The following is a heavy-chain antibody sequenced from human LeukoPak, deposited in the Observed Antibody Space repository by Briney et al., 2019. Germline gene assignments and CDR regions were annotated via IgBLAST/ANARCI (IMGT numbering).Heavy chain of an antibody. J-gene: IGHJ5*02. CDR2: IYYSGST. Sequence: KSSETLSLTCTVSGGSISSYYWSWIRQPPGKGLEWIGYIYYSGSTNYNPSLKSRVTISVDTSKNQFSLKLSSVTAADTAVYYCARRAVVVAAEDWFDPWGQGTLVTVSS. CDR3: ARRAVVVAAEDWFDP. D-gene: IGHD2-15*01. V-gene: IGHV4-59*12. CDR1: GGSISSYY.